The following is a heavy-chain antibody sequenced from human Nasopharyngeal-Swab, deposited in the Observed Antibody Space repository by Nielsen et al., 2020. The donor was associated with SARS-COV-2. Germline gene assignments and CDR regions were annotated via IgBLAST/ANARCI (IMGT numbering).Heavy chain of an antibody. J-gene: IGHJ6*03. CDR2: ISPNGDGA. CDR1: GFTFSSYS. CDR3: ARATLPSGAYYMDV. V-gene: IGHV3-64*01. Sequence: GESLKISCAASGFTFSSYSMHWVRQAPGGESEYVAAISPNGDGAYYGSSVKGRFTISRDNSKNTLDLRMGTLSSDDMAVYYCARATLPSGAYYMDVWGKGTTVTVS. D-gene: IGHD6-25*01.